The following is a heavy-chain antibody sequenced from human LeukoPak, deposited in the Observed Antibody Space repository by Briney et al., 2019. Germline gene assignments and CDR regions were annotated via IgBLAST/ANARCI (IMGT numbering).Heavy chain of an antibody. CDR2: IYTSGST. V-gene: IGHV4-61*02. D-gene: IGHD5-18*01. J-gene: IGHJ4*02. CDR1: GGSISSGSYY. CDR3: ARGYSY. Sequence: SETLSLTCTVSGGSISSGSYYWSWIRQPAGKGLKWIGRIYTSGSTNYNPSLKSRVTISVDTSKNQFSLKLSSVTAADTAVYYCARGYSYWGQGTLVTVSS.